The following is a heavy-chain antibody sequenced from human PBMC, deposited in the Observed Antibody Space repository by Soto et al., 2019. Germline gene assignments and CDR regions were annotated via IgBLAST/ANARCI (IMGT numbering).Heavy chain of an antibody. V-gene: IGHV3-53*05. CDR1: GFIVSSNY. Sequence: EVQLVETGGGLVQPGGSLRLSCETSGFIVSSNYMTWVRQAPGKGLEWVSVIYIGGGTYYADSVKGRFTISRDSSKNTLYLQMNSLRAEETAVYYCARDRQTEGMDVWGQGTTVTVSS. CDR2: IYIGGGT. CDR3: ARDRQTEGMDV. J-gene: IGHJ6*02.